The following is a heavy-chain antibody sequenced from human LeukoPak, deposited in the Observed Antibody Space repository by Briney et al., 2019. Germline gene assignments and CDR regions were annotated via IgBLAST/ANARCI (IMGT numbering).Heavy chain of an antibody. CDR3: ARHIVGAPGFDY. D-gene: IGHD1-26*01. V-gene: IGHV4-31*03. Sequence: SETLSLTCTVSGGPINNGAYYWSWIRQHPGKGLEWIGYIYYSGSTYYNPSLKSRLTIPVNTSTNQFSLNLSSVTAADTAVYYCARHIVGAPGFDYWGQGTLDTVSS. CDR2: IYYSGST. CDR1: GGPINNGAYY. J-gene: IGHJ4*02.